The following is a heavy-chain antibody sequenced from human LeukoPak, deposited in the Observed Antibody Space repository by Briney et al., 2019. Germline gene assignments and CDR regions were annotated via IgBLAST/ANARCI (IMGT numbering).Heavy chain of an antibody. CDR3: ARMDHSLEWLPY. D-gene: IGHD3-3*01. Sequence: NTSETLSLTCTVSGGSISSSSYYWGWIRQPPGKGLEWIGSIYYSGSTYYNPSLKSRVTISVDTSKNQFSLKLSSVTAADTAVYYCARMDHSLEWLPYWGQGTLVTVSS. J-gene: IGHJ4*02. CDR1: GGSISSSSYY. CDR2: IYYSGST. V-gene: IGHV4-39*01.